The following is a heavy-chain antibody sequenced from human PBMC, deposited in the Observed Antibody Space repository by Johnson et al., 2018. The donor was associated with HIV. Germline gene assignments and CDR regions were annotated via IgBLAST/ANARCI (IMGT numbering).Heavy chain of an antibody. Sequence: VQLVESGGGVVRPGGSPRLSCAASGFTFDDYGMSWVRQAPGKGLEWVSGINWNGGSTGYADSVKGRFTISRDNAKNSLYLQMNSLRAEDTAFYYCAREGNYETTSDAFDIWGQGTMVTVSS. D-gene: IGHD4-11*01. CDR3: AREGNYETTSDAFDI. J-gene: IGHJ3*02. V-gene: IGHV3-20*04. CDR2: INWNGGST. CDR1: GFTFDDYG.